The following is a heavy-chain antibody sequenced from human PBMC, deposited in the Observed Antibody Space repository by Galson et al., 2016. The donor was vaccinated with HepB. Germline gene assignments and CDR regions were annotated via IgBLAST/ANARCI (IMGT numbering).Heavy chain of an antibody. CDR1: GLTFSRCD. CDR2: IGTAGDT. V-gene: IGHV3-13*01. CDR3: ERGKFDCSGGTCHYYGMTS. D-gene: IGHD2-15*01. Sequence: SLRLSCAASGLTFSRCDMHWVRQATGKGLEWVSAIGTAGDTYYPGSVRGRFTISRENSKNSLYLQMNSLTAGDTAVYYCERGKFDCSGGTCHYYGMTSGAKGPRSPSPQ. J-gene: IGHJ6*04.